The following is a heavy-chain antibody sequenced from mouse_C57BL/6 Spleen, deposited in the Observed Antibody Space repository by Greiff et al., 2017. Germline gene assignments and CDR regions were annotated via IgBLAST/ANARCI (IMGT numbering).Heavy chain of an antibody. Sequence: QVQLQQSGAELVRPGASVKLSCKASGYTFTDYYINWVKQRPGQGLEWIARIYPGSGNTYYNEKFKGKATLTAEKSSSTAYMQLSSLTSEDSAVYFCARRCVDYGSSYGYVDVWGTGTTVTVSS. CDR2: IYPGSGNT. J-gene: IGHJ1*03. V-gene: IGHV1-76*01. D-gene: IGHD1-1*01. CDR1: GYTFTDYY. CDR3: ARRCVDYGSSYGYVDV.